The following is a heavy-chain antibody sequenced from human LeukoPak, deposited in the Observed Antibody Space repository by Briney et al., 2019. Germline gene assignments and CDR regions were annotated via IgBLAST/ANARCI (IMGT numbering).Heavy chain of an antibody. D-gene: IGHD2-15*01. CDR1: GFTFSSYG. J-gene: IGHJ4*02. V-gene: IGHV3-30*18. CDR2: ISYDGSNK. CDR3: AKGVSIVVVVAATD. Sequence: PGGSLRLSCAASGFTFSSYGMHWVRQAPGKGLEWVAVISYDGSNKYYADSVKGRFTISRDNSKNTLYLQMNSLRAEDTAVYYCAKGVSIVVVVAATDWGQGTLVTLSS.